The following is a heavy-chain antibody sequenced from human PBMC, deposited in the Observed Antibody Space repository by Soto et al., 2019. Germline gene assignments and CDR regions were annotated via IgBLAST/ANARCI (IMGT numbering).Heavy chain of an antibody. J-gene: IGHJ3*02. CDR2: INSDGSST. Sequence: GGSLRLSCAASGFTFSSYWMHWVRQAPGKGLVWVSRINSDGSSTSYADSVKGRFTISRDNAKNTLYLQMNSLRAEDTAVYYCAMVYPVVDSGDQDAFDIWGQGTMVTVSS. D-gene: IGHD3-10*01. V-gene: IGHV3-74*01. CDR1: GFTFSSYW. CDR3: AMVYPVVDSGDQDAFDI.